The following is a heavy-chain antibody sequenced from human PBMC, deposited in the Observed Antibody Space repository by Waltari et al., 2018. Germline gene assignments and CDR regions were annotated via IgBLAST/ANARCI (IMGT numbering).Heavy chain of an antibody. J-gene: IGHJ4*02. D-gene: IGHD1-26*01. CDR3: ARGEGGANEC. CDR1: GFTFGNYE. CDR2: ISSGASII. V-gene: IGHV3-48*03. Sequence: EVQLVESGGGLVQPGGSLSIFCAASGFTFGNYEMNWVRQAPGKGLEWVAYISSGASIIYYADSVKGRFTISRDNAKNSVYLQMSSLRAEDTAIYYCARGEGGANECWGQGTLVTVSA.